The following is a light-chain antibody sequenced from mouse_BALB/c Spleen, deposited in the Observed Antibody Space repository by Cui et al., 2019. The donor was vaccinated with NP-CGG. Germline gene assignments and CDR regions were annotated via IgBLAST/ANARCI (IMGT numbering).Light chain of an antibody. CDR1: NGAVTTSNY. CDR2: GTN. V-gene: IGLV1*01. Sequence: QAVVTQESALTTAPGETVTLTCRSSNGAVTTSNYANWVQEKPDHLFTGLIGGTNNQAPGVPARFSGSLIGDKAALTITGAQTEDEAIYFCALWYSNHWMFGGGTKLTVL. J-gene: IGLJ1*01. CDR3: ALWYSNHWM.